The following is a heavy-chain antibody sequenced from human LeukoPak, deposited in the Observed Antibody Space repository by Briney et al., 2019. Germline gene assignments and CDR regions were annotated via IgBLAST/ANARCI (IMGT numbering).Heavy chain of an antibody. CDR3: ARRLIYYGLDV. D-gene: IGHD2/OR15-2a*01. V-gene: IGHV3-48*03. CDR1: GFTFSEYE. Sequence: PGGSLRLSCAVSGFTFSEYEIHWVRQAPGKGLEWVAFMTRSGSYTDCADSVKGRFTISRDSAKNSLYLQMNSLRAEDTAVYYCARRLIYYGLDVWGQGTTVTVSS. J-gene: IGHJ6*02. CDR2: MTRSGSYT.